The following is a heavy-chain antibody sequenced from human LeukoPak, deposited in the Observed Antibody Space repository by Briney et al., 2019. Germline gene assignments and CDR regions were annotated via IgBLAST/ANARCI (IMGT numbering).Heavy chain of an antibody. V-gene: IGHV1-2*02. CDR1: GYTFTGYC. CDR3: ARDAVRSLRFLAL. Sequence: GASVKVSCKASGYTFTGYCMHWVRQAPGQGLEWMGWINPNSGGTNYAQKFQGRVTMTRDTSISTAYMELSRLRSDDTAVYYCARDAVRSLRFLALWGQGTLVTVSS. D-gene: IGHD3-3*01. CDR2: INPNSGGT. J-gene: IGHJ4*02.